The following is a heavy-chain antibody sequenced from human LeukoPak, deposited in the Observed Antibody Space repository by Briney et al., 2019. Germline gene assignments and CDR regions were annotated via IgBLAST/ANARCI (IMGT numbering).Heavy chain of an antibody. V-gene: IGHV4-34*01. J-gene: IGHJ6*02. CDR1: GGSFSGYY. CDR3: ARGWFDYYYYYGMDV. D-gene: IGHD3-10*01. CDR2: INHSGST. Sequence: PSETLSLTCAVYGGSFSGYYWSWIRQPPGKGLQWIGEINHSGSTNYNPSLKSRVTISVDTSKNQFSLKLSSVTAADTAVYYCARGWFDYYYYYGMDVWGQGTTITVSS.